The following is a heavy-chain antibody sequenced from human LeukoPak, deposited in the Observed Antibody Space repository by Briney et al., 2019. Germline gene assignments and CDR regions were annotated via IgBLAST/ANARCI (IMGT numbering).Heavy chain of an antibody. CDR2: ISSSSSTI. Sequence: GGSLRLSCAASGFTFSTYSMNWVRQAPGKGLEWVSYISSSSSTIYYADSLKGRFTISRDNAKNSLYLQMNSLRAEDTAVYYCASGDGYCSNATCYTGVSGYWGQGTLVTVSS. CDR3: ASGDGYCSNATCYTGVSGY. V-gene: IGHV3-48*01. D-gene: IGHD2-2*02. CDR1: GFTFSTYS. J-gene: IGHJ4*02.